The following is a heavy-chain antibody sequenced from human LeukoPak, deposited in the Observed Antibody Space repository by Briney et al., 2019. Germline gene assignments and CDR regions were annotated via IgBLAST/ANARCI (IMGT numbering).Heavy chain of an antibody. D-gene: IGHD1-26*01. CDR1: GFTVSSNY. CDR2: IYSGGST. CDR3: AKTMGAIDHDY. V-gene: IGHV3-53*01. Sequence: PGGSLRLSCAASGFTVSSNYISWVRQAPGKGLEWVSVIYSGGSTYYADSVKGRFTISGDNSENTLYLQMNSLRAEDTAVYYCAKTMGAIDHDYWGQGTLVTVSS. J-gene: IGHJ4*02.